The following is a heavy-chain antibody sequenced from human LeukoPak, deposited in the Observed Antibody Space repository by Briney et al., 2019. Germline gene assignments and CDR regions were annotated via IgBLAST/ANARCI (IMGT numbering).Heavy chain of an antibody. D-gene: IGHD1-26*01. CDR2: VSWNSGTI. V-gene: IGHV3-9*01. Sequence: PGGSLRLSCAASGFTFDDYAIHWVRQGPGKGLEWVSGVSWNSGTIAYADSVMGRFTISRDNSKNTLYLQMSSLRAEDTAVYYCARKCLCSGNPITLDYWGQGALVTVSS. CDR1: GFTFDDYA. J-gene: IGHJ4*02. CDR3: ARKCLCSGNPITLDY.